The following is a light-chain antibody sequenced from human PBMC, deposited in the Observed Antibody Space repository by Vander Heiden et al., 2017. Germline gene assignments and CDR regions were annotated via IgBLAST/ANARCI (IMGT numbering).Light chain of an antibody. J-gene: IGKJ2*01. CDR3: QQYDNLPYT. V-gene: IGKV1-33*01. CDR1: QDISNY. CDR2: DAS. Sequence: VHRPRSPSSLSASVGDRVTITCQASQDISNYLNWYQQKPGKAPKLLIYDASNFETRVPSRFSGSGSGTDCNFTISSMQLEDMATDYCQQYDNLPYTCGQGTKLEIK.